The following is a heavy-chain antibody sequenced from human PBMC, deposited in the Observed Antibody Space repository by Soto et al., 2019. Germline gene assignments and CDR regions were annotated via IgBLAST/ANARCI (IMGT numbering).Heavy chain of an antibody. Sequence: GGSLRLSCAASGFTFSSYGMHWVRQAPGKGLEWVAVIWYDGSNKYYADSVKGRFTISRDNSKNTLYLQMNSLRAEDTAVYYCAREFRKTSEPGYYYGMDVWGQGTTVTVSS. J-gene: IGHJ6*02. CDR1: GFTFSSYG. V-gene: IGHV3-33*01. CDR3: AREFRKTSEPGYYYGMDV. D-gene: IGHD1-26*01. CDR2: IWYDGSNK.